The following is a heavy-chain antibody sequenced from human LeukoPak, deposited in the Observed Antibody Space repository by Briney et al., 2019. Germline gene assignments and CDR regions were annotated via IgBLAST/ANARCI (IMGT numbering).Heavy chain of an antibody. J-gene: IGHJ3*02. D-gene: IGHD3-10*01. V-gene: IGHV1-69*04. CDR3: ALRGSGKGAFDI. Sequence: SVKVSCKASGGTFSSYAISWVRQAPGQGLEWMGRIIPILGIANYAQKFQGRVTITADKSTSTAYMELSSLRSEDTAVYYCALRGSGKGAFDIWGQGTMVTVSS. CDR2: IIPILGIA. CDR1: GGTFSSYA.